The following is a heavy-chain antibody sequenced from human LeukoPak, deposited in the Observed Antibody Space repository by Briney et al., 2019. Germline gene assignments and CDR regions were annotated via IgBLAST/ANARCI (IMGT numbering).Heavy chain of an antibody. CDR2: ISGSGASP. CDR3: AKEGVQTPSDWYFDL. D-gene: IGHD1-26*01. CDR1: EFTFSSYG. J-gene: IGHJ2*01. V-gene: IGHV3-23*01. Sequence: GGSLRLSCAASEFTFSSYGMSWVRQAPGKGLEWVSAISGSGASPYYADSVKGRFTISRDNSKNTLYLQMNSLRAEDTAVYYCAKEGVQTPSDWYFDLWGRGTLVTVSS.